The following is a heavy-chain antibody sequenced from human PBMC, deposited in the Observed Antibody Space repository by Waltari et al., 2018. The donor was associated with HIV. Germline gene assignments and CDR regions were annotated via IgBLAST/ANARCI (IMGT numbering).Heavy chain of an antibody. CDR1: GDTLSELS. Sequence: QVHLVQSGAEVKKPGASVKVSCKVSGDTLSELSMHWVRQAPGKGLEWMGDFDPEGEETGYAQKLQGRMSMTEDTSTDTAYMELSSLRSEDTAVYYCVIDGGNYFHSWGQGTLVTVSS. CDR3: VIDGGNYFHS. V-gene: IGHV1-24*01. CDR2: FDPEGEET. J-gene: IGHJ4*02.